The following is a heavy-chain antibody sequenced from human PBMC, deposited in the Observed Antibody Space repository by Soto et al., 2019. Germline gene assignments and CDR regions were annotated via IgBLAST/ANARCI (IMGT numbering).Heavy chain of an antibody. CDR3: ATAITRLAANWLDL. CDR1: GNSFSGYG. J-gene: IGHJ5*02. Sequence: ASVKVSCKASGNSFSGYGIHWVRQAPGQSLEWMGWINAGSGNTIYSQKFQGRFAITRDTSATTAYMELSSLRSEDMAVYYCATAITRLAANWLDLWGQGTLVTLSS. V-gene: IGHV1-3*01. D-gene: IGHD5-12*01. CDR2: INAGSGNT.